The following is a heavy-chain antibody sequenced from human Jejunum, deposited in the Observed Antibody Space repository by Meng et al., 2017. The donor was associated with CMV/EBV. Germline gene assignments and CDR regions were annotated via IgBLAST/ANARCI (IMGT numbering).Heavy chain of an antibody. CDR3: ARGGGINRWSDP. Sequence: QVHLQQWGAGLLKPSETLSLTCAVSGGSFSHYYWTWIRQSPGKGLEWIGEINQSVGSNYNPSLKSRVTMSLDTSKNHFSLKLDSVTAADTAVYYCARGGGINRWSDPWGQGTLVTVSS. CDR1: GGSFSHYY. V-gene: IGHV4-34*01. D-gene: IGHD1-14*01. J-gene: IGHJ5*02. CDR2: INQSVGS.